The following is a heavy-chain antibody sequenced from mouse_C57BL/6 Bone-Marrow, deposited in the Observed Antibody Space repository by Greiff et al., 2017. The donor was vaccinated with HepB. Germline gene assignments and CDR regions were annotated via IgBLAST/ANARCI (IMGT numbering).Heavy chain of an antibody. CDR2: ISSGGSYT. D-gene: IGHD1-1*01. V-gene: IGHV5-6*01. Sequence: EVQGVESGGDLVKPGGSLKLSCAASGFTFSSYGMSWVRQTPDKRLEWVATISSGGSYTYYPDSVKGRFTISRDNAKNTLYLQMSSLKSEDTAMYYCARNYYGSPYYYAMDYWGQGTSVTVSS. J-gene: IGHJ4*01. CDR1: GFTFSSYG. CDR3: ARNYYGSPYYYAMDY.